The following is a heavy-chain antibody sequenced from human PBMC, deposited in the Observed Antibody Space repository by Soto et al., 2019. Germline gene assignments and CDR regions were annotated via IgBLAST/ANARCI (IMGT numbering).Heavy chain of an antibody. V-gene: IGHV1-3*01. D-gene: IGHD2-21*01. Sequence: ASVKVSCKASGYTFTDYAIHWVRQAPGQRLEWMGWIAPCNGNTKYSQNFQGRVTITRDTSATTAYMELSSLRSEDTAVYYCAKGSRMWTPDYWGQEPWSPSPQ. CDR2: IAPCNGNT. J-gene: IGHJ4*01. CDR3: AKGSRMWTPDY. CDR1: GYTFTDYA.